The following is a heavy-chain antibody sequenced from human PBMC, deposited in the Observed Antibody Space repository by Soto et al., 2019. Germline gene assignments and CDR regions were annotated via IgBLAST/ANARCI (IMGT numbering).Heavy chain of an antibody. D-gene: IGHD2-8*01. CDR2: IGTAGDP. Sequence: GGSLRLSCAASGFTFSSYDMHWVRQATGKGLEWVSAIGTAGDPYYPGSVKGRFTISRENAKNSLYLQMNSLSAGDTAVYYCARSRGRKYCTNGVCYPRYYYYGMDVWGQGTTVTVSS. CDR1: GFTFSSYD. J-gene: IGHJ6*02. CDR3: ARSRGRKYCTNGVCYPRYYYYGMDV. V-gene: IGHV3-13*05.